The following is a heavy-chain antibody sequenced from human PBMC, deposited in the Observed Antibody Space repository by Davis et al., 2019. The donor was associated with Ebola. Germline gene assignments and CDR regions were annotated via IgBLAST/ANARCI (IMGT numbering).Heavy chain of an antibody. CDR2: ISYDGNNK. CDR3: GRGGIAVEYRYYFDY. CDR1: GFTFSSYA. Sequence: PAGSLRLSCAASGFTFSSYAMHWVRQAPGKGLEWVAVISYDGNNKYYADSVKGRFTISRDNSKNTLYLQMNSLRAEDTAVYYCGRGGIAVEYRYYFDYWGQGTLVTVSS. D-gene: IGHD6-19*01. J-gene: IGHJ4*02. V-gene: IGHV3-30-3*01.